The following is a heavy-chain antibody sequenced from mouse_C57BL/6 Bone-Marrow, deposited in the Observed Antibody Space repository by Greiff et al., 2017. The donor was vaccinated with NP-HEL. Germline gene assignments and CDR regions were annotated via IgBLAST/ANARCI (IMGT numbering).Heavy chain of an antibody. V-gene: IGHV1-9*01. CDR2: ILPGSGST. CDR3: AREGEGHYALYYFDY. Sequence: VKVVESGAELMKPGASVKLSCKATGYTFTGYWIEWVKQRPGHGLEWIGEILPGSGSTNYNEKFKGKATFTADTSSNTAYMQLSSLTTEDSAIYYCAREGEGHYALYYFDYWGQGTTLTVSS. J-gene: IGHJ2*01. CDR1: GYTFTGYW. D-gene: IGHD1-1*02.